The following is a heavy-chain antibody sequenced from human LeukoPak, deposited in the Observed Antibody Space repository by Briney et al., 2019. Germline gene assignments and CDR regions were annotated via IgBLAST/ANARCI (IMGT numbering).Heavy chain of an antibody. D-gene: IGHD2-2*01. CDR3: ARDVQYCSSTSCDDY. CDR2: ISSSGSTI. CDR1: GFTFSDYY. Sequence: SGGSLRLSCAASGFTFSDYYMSWIRQAPGKGLEWVSYISSSGSTIYYADSVKGRFTISRDNAKNSLYLQMNSLRAEDTAVYYCARDVQYCSSTSCDDYWGQGTLVTVSS. J-gene: IGHJ4*02. V-gene: IGHV3-11*04.